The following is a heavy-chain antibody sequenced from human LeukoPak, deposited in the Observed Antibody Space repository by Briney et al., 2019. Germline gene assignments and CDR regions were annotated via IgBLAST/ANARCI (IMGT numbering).Heavy chain of an antibody. Sequence: SETLSLTCTVSGGSISSYYWSWIRQPPGKGLEWIGYIYYSGSTNYNPSLKSRVTISVDTSKNQFSLKLSSVTAADTAVYYCARSYYYDSSGQCNWFDPWGQGTLVTVSS. D-gene: IGHD3-22*01. V-gene: IGHV4-59*08. CDR2: IYYSGST. J-gene: IGHJ5*02. CDR1: GGSISSYY. CDR3: ARSYYYDSSGQCNWFDP.